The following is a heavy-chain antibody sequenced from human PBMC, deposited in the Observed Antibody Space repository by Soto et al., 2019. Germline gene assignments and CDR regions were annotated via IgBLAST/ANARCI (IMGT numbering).Heavy chain of an antibody. CDR2: IYWDDDK. CDR3: AHSAPMFYHASSGYYPFDY. Sequence: SGPTLVNPTQTLTLTCNVSGVSLSTSGVGVGWIRQPPGKALEWLALIYWDDDKRSSPSLKSRLTITKDTSKNQVVLTMTNMDPVDTATYFCAHSAPMFYHASSGYYPFDYWGQGTLVTVSS. V-gene: IGHV2-5*02. J-gene: IGHJ4*02. D-gene: IGHD3-22*01. CDR1: GVSLSTSGVG.